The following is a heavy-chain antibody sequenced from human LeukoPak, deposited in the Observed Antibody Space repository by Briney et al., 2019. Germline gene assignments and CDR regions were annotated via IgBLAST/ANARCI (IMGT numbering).Heavy chain of an antibody. J-gene: IGHJ4*02. CDR3: ARDSLGQQLVLFDY. D-gene: IGHD6-6*01. CDR2: INHSGST. V-gene: IGHV4-34*01. Sequence: SETLSLTCAVYGGSFSGYYGSWIRQPPGKGLEWIGEINHSGSTNYNPSLKSRVTISVDTSKNQFSLKLSSVTAADTAVYYCARDSLGQQLVLFDYWGQGTLVTVSS. CDR1: GGSFSGYY.